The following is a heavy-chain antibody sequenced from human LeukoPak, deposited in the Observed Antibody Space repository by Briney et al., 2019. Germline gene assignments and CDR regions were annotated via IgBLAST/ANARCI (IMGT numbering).Heavy chain of an antibody. CDR2: ISSNGGST. V-gene: IGHV3-64D*09. D-gene: IGHD3-3*01. CDR1: GFTFSSYA. J-gene: IGHJ5*02. CDR3: VKDPPPPNYDFWSRAWFDP. Sequence: GGSLRLSCSASGFTFSSYAMHWVRQAPGKGLEYVSAISSNGGSTYYADSVKGRFTISRDNSKNTPYLQMSSLRAEDTAVYYCVKDPPPPNYDFWSRAWFDPWGQGTLVTVSS.